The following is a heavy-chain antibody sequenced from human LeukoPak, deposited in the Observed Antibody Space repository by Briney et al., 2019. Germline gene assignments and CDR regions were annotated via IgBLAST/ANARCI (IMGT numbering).Heavy chain of an antibody. D-gene: IGHD2-2*01. CDR1: GGSISSYY. CDR2: IYTSGST. J-gene: IGHJ3*02. CDR3: ARDLVVPAAPPGRANAFDI. V-gene: IGHV4-4*07. Sequence: PSETLSLTCTVSGGSISSYYWSWIRQPAGKGLEWIGRIYTSGSTNYNPSLKSRVTMSVDTSKNQFSLKLSSVTAADTAVYYCARDLVVPAAPPGRANAFDIWGQGTMVTVSS.